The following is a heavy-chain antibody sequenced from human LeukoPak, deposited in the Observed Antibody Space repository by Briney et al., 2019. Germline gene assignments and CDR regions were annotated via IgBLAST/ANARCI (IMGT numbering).Heavy chain of an antibody. J-gene: IGHJ4*02. CDR3: ARDPQYYDILTGYPAFDY. CDR1: GFTFSSYA. V-gene: IGHV3-23*01. CDR2: ISGSGGST. Sequence: GGSLRLSCAASGFTFSSYAMSWVRQAPGKGLEWVSAISGSGGSTYYADSVKGRFTISRDNSKNTLYLQMNSLRAEDTAVYYCARDPQYYDILTGYPAFDYWGQGTLVTVSS. D-gene: IGHD3-9*01.